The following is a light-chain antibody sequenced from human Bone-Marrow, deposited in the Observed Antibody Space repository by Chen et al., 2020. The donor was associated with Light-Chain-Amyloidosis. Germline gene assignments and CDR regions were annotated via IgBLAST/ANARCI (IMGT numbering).Light chain of an antibody. J-gene: IGKJ4*01. CDR2: GSS. Sequence: DIVLSHSPGPLSLSPGEGANLSCRASQTISSNYLTWYQQKFGQAPRLLIYGSSSRATIIPDRFTGSGSGTDFTLTINRLEPEDFAMYYCQQYGTSPLTFGGGTKVEIK. V-gene: IGKV3-20*01. CDR3: QQYGTSPLT. CDR1: QTISSNY.